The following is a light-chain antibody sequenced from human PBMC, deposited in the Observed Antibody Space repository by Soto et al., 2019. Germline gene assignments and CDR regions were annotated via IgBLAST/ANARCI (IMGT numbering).Light chain of an antibody. CDR1: QSVSSSY. Sequence: EVVLTQSPGTLSLSPGERATLSCRASQSVSSSYLAWYQQKPGQAPRLLIYVASSRATGIPDRFSGSGSGTDFTLTISRLEPEDCAMYYCQQYGSSPYTFGQGTKLEIK. V-gene: IGKV3-20*01. CDR3: QQYGSSPYT. CDR2: VAS. J-gene: IGKJ2*01.